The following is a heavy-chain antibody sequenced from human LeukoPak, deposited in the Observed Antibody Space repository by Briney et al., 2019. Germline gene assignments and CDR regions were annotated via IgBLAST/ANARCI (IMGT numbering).Heavy chain of an antibody. CDR1: GNIFSDYC. CDR3: ARRYCTSTSCFHLDY. CDR2: ICPGDSDA. D-gene: IGHD2-2*01. V-gene: IGHV5-51*01. J-gene: IGHJ4*02. Sequence: GESLKISCKSSGNIFSDYCIAWVRQMPGKGLEWMRIICPGDSDARYSPSFQGQVTISADKSISTAYLQWSSLKASDTAMYYCARRYCTSTSCFHLDYWGQGTLVTASS.